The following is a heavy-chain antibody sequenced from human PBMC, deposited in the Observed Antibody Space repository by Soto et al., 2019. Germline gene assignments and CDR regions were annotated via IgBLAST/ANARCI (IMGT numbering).Heavy chain of an antibody. J-gene: IGHJ4*02. CDR3: TRLRTSGYPFDN. D-gene: IGHD3-16*01. V-gene: IGHV3-72*01. CDR1: GFTFGDYA. Sequence: GGSLRLSCTASGFTFGDYAMSWVRQAPGKGLEWIGHSRNKANGYTAEYAASAKGRFTISRDETKNSLFLQMNSLTTEDTAVYYCTRLRTSGYPFDNWGQGTLVTVSS. CDR2: SRNKANGYTA.